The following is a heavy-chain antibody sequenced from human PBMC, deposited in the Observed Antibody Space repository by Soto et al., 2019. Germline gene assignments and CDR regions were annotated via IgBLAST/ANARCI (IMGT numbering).Heavy chain of an antibody. CDR3: AKWQLVQIIDYFHYYGLDV. J-gene: IGHJ6*02. CDR1: GGSFSGYY. V-gene: IGHV4-34*01. CDR2: TNHSGST. D-gene: IGHD6-6*01. Sequence: SETLSLTCGVYGGSFSGYYWTWIRQSPGKGLEWIGETNHSGSTNYNPSLKSRVTMSVDTSKSQFSLSLSSVTAADTAVYYCAKWQLVQIIDYFHYYGLDVWGQGTTVTVSS.